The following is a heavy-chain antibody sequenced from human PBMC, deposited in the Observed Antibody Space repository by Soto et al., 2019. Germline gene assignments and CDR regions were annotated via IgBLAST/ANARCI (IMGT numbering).Heavy chain of an antibody. Sequence: PVGSLRLSCAASGFTFSSHAMSWVRQAPGKGLEWVSAISGSGGSTYYADSVKGRFTISRDNSKNTLYLQMNSLRAEDTAVYYCAKTNRVGATTPLDYWGQGTLVTVSS. J-gene: IGHJ4*02. CDR2: ISGSGGST. D-gene: IGHD1-26*01. CDR1: GFTFSSHA. CDR3: AKTNRVGATTPLDY. V-gene: IGHV3-23*01.